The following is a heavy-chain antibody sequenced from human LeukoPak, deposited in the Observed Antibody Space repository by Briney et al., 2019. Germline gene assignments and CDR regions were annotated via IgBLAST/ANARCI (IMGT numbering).Heavy chain of an antibody. D-gene: IGHD2-2*01. CDR1: GFTFSSYG. CDR3: ARASICSSTSCYRPYYYYYGMDV. V-gene: IGHV3-33*01. Sequence: PGESLRLSCAASGFTFSSYGMHWVRQAPGKGLEWVAVIWYDGSNKYYADSVKGRFTISRDNSKNTLYLQMNSLRAEDTAVYYCARASICSSTSCYRPYYYYYGMDVWGQGTTVTVSS. CDR2: IWYDGSNK. J-gene: IGHJ6*02.